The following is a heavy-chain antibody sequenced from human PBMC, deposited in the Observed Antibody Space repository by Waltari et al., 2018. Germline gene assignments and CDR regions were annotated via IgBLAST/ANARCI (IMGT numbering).Heavy chain of an antibody. D-gene: IGHD3-10*01. J-gene: IGHJ4*02. CDR2: IYYSGST. CDR3: VYGSGSYYISNFDY. Sequence: QLQLQESGPGLVKPSETLSLTCTVSGASIRSPSSYWGWIRQPPGKGLEGIGGIYYSGSTYYNPSLKSRVSISVDTSKNQFSLKLSSVTAADTAVYYCVYGSGSYYISNFDYWGQGTLVTVSS. V-gene: IGHV4-39*01. CDR1: GASIRSPSSY.